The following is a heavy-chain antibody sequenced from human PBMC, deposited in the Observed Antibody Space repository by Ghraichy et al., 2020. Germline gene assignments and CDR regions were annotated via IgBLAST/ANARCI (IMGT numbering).Heavy chain of an antibody. Sequence: SETLSLTCTVSDFSISTAYYWGWIRQPPGKGLEWIGSMYPGDNIYYSPSLKSRVAISVDTSKNQFSLTLNSVTAADTAVYYCTRATIFRVAIDAFDIWGQGTMVTVSS. CDR1: DFSISTAYY. V-gene: IGHV4-38-2*02. D-gene: IGHD3-3*01. CDR2: MYPGDNI. J-gene: IGHJ3*02. CDR3: TRATIFRVAIDAFDI.